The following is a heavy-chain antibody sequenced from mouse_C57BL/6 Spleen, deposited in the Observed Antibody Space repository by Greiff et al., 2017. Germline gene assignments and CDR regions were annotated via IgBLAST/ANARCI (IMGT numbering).Heavy chain of an antibody. CDR1: GYTFTSYW. CDR2: IYPGSGST. J-gene: IGHJ4*01. D-gene: IGHD2-5*01. V-gene: IGHV1-55*01. CDR3: ASSAYESNNGYAMGY. Sequence: QVQLQQPGAELVKPGASVKMSCKASGYTFTSYWITWVKQRPGQGLEWIGDIYPGSGSTNYNEKFKSKDTLTVDTSSSTASMQLSSLTSGDSAVXYCASSAYESNNGYAMGYWGQGTSLTVAS.